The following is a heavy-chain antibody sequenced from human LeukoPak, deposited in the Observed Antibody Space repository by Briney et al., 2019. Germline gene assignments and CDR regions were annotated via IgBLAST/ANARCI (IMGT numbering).Heavy chain of an antibody. CDR3: ARGLIYFEV. CDR1: GFTFSTYW. D-gene: IGHD3-9*01. J-gene: IGHJ4*02. V-gene: IGHV3-7*04. Sequence: GSLRLSCAASGFTFSTYWMTWVRRAPGQGLEWVANIKDDGSEKSYEDSVKGRFTISRDNANTAVYLQMDTLRVEDTAVYYCARGLIYFEVWGQGTLVSVSS. CDR2: IKDDGSEK.